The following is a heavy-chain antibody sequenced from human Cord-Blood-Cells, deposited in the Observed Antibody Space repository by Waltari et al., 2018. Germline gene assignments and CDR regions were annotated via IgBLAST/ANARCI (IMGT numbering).Heavy chain of an antibody. J-gene: IGHJ6*02. Sequence: QVQLVQSGAEGKKPGASVKVSCKDSGYTFTSYAMHWVRQAAGTRFEWMGWINAGNGNTKYSQKFQGRVTITRDTSASTAYRELSSLRAEDTAVYYCARVMDSSGWYHYYGMDVWGQGTTVTVSS. CDR1: GYTFTSYA. V-gene: IGHV1-3*01. CDR2: INAGNGNT. D-gene: IGHD6-19*01. CDR3: ARVMDSSGWYHYYGMDV.